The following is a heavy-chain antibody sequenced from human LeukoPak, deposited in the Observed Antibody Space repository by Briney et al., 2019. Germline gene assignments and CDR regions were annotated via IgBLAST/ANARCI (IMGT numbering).Heavy chain of an antibody. CDR3: ARADIFGVVTFDY. CDR1: GYTFTSYD. D-gene: IGHD3-3*02. J-gene: IGHJ4*02. CDR2: MNPNSGNT. Sequence: ASVKVSCKASGYTFTSYDINWVRQATGQGLEWMGWMNPNSGNTGYAQKFQGRVTMTRDTSTSTVYMELSSLRSEDTAVYYCARADIFGVVTFDYWGQGTLVTVSS. V-gene: IGHV1-8*01.